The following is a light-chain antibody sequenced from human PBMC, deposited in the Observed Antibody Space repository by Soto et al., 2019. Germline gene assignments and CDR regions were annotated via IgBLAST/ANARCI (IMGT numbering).Light chain of an antibody. CDR1: QGLVYSDGNTF. V-gene: IGKV2-30*01. CDR2: LVS. CDR3: IQGTHWPFT. J-gene: IGKJ3*01. Sequence: DVVMTQSPLSLPVTLGQPASISCRSSQGLVYSDGNTFLNWFHQRPGQSPRRLIYLVSNRDSGVPDRFSGSGSGTDCTLKISRVKAEAGGIYYCIQGTHWPFTFGPGTKVEIK.